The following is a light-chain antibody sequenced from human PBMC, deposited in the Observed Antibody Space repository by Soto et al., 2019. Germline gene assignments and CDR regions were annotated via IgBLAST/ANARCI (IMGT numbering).Light chain of an antibody. CDR3: HQRSNWIFA. CDR2: DAS. Sequence: EIVLTQSPDTLSLSPGERATLSCRAGQRTDSLLAWYQKKPGQAPRLLIYDASYRATGVPARFIGGGSGTDFTLTITSLEPEDFATYYCHQRSNWIFAFGRGTKVEL. J-gene: IGKJ4*01. V-gene: IGKV3-11*01. CDR1: QRTDSL.